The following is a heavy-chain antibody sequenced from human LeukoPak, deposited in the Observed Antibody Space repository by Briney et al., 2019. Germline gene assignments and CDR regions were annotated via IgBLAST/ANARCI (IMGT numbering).Heavy chain of an antibody. CDR1: GGSISSHY. V-gene: IGHV4-59*11. Sequence: PSETLSLTCTVSGGSISSHYWSRIRQPPGKGLEWIGYIYYSGSTNYNPSLKSRVTISVDTSKNQFSLKLSSVTAADTAVYYCARSIAYIFDYWGQGTLVTVSS. D-gene: IGHD4-11*01. J-gene: IGHJ4*02. CDR3: ARSIAYIFDY. CDR2: IYYSGST.